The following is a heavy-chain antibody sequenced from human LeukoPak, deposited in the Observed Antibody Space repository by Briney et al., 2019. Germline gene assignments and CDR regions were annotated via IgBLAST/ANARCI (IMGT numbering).Heavy chain of an antibody. J-gene: IGHJ6*02. Sequence: ASVKVSCKASGYTFTSYAMHWVRQAPGQRLEWMGWINAGNGNTKYSQKFQGRVTITRDTSASTAYMELSSLRSEDTAVYYCARDFVLLWFGGRAGDHYGMDVWGQGTTVTVSS. CDR3: ARDFVLLWFGGRAGDHYGMDV. CDR2: INAGNGNT. D-gene: IGHD3-10*01. V-gene: IGHV1-3*01. CDR1: GYTFTSYA.